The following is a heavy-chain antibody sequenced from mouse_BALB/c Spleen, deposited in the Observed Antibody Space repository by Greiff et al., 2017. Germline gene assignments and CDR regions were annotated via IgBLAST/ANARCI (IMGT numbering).Heavy chain of an antibody. CDR1: GYSFTGYY. CDR3: ARAPTNPPYYAMDY. CDR2: VNPNNGVT. D-gene: IGHD2-10*01. J-gene: IGHJ4*01. Sequence: EVKLVESGPDLVKPGASVKISCKASGYSFTGYYMHWVKQSHGKSLEWIGRVNPNNGVTSYNQKFTGKAILTVDKSSSTAYMEHRSLTSEDSAVYYCARAPTNPPYYAMDYWGQGTSVTVSS. V-gene: IGHV1-26*01.